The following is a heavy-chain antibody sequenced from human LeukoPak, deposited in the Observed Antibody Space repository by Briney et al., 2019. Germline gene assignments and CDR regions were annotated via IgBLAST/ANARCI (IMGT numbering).Heavy chain of an antibody. V-gene: IGHV1-69*04. Sequence: ASVKVSCKASGGTFSSYAISWVRQAPGQGLEWMGRIIPILGIANYAQKFQGRVTITADKSTSTAYMELSSPRSEDTAVYYCARAARLPYYYGMDVWGQGTTVTVSS. CDR2: IIPILGIA. D-gene: IGHD6-6*01. CDR1: GGTFSSYA. J-gene: IGHJ6*02. CDR3: ARAARLPYYYGMDV.